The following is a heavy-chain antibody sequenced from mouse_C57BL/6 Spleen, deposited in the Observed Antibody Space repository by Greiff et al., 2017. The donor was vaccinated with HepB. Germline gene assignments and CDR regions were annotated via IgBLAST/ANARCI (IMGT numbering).Heavy chain of an antibody. CDR2: IDPSDSYT. Sequence: QVQLQQPGAELVKPGASVKLSCKASGYTFTSYWMQWVKQRPGQGLEWIGEIDPSDSYTNYNQKFKGKATLTVDTSSSTAYMQLSSLTSEDSAVYYCARNYGSSWAYWGQGTLVTVSA. V-gene: IGHV1-50*01. CDR1: GYTFTSYW. D-gene: IGHD1-1*01. CDR3: ARNYGSSWAY. J-gene: IGHJ3*01.